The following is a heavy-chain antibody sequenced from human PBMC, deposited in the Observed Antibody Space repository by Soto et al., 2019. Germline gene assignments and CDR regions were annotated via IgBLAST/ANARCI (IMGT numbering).Heavy chain of an antibody. CDR3: ARHIAVAGTYGMDV. Sequence: GESLKISCTGSGYSFTSYWIGWVRQKPGKGLEWMGIIYPGDSDTRYSPSFQGQVTISADRSISTAYLQWDSLEASDTAIYYCARHIAVAGTYGMDVWGQGTTVTVSS. J-gene: IGHJ6*02. CDR1: GYSFTSYW. CDR2: IYPGDSDT. D-gene: IGHD6-19*01. V-gene: IGHV5-51*01.